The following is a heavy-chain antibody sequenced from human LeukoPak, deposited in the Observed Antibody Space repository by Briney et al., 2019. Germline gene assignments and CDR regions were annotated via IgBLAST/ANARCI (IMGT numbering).Heavy chain of an antibody. D-gene: IGHD5-18*01. CDR1: GFTFTTYW. Sequence: GGSLRLSCAASGFTFTTYWMHWVRQAPGKGLVWVSHINSDGSITSYADSVKGRFTIPRDNAKNTLYLQMNSLRAEDTAVYYCARDAVDTANAVWGQGTTVTVSS. J-gene: IGHJ6*02. CDR3: ARDAVDTANAV. V-gene: IGHV3-74*01. CDR2: INSDGSIT.